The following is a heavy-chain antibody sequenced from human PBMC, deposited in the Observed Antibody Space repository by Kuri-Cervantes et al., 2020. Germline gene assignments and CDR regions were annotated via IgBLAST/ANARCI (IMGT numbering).Heavy chain of an antibody. Sequence: GGSPRLSCAASGFTLSSYWMHWVRQAPGKGLVWVSRINSDGSSTSYADSVKGRFTISRDNAKNTLYLQMNSLRAEDTAVYYCAKDRYSYGRGWFDPWGQGTLVTVSS. CDR3: AKDRYSYGRGWFDP. D-gene: IGHD5-18*01. V-gene: IGHV3-74*01. CDR2: INSDGSST. CDR1: GFTLSSYW. J-gene: IGHJ5*02.